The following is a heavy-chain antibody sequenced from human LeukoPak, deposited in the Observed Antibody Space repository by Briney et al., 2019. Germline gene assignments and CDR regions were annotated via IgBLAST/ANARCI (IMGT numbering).Heavy chain of an antibody. V-gene: IGHV4-39*07. Sequence: PSETLSLTCTVSGGSISSSSYYWGWIRQPPGKGLEWIGSIYYSGSTYYNPSLKSRVTISVDRSKNQFSLKPSSVTAADTAVYYCARGDWNDPTRFDYWGQGTLVTVSS. D-gene: IGHD1-1*01. CDR1: GGSISSSSYY. CDR3: ARGDWNDPTRFDY. CDR2: IYYSGST. J-gene: IGHJ4*02.